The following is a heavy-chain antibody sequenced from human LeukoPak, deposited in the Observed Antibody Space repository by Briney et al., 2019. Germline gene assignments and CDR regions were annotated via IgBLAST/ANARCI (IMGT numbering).Heavy chain of an antibody. V-gene: IGHV4-31*03. J-gene: IGHJ5*02. CDR3: AGDFASIAARPEWWFDP. CDR1: GVSISSGGYY. Sequence: SQTLSLTCTVSGVSISSGGYYRIWIPPHPGMGLEWIGNIYYSGSTYYNPSLKSRVTIPVDTSKNQFSLKLSSVTAADTAVYYCAGDFASIAARPEWWFDPWGQGTLVTVSS. D-gene: IGHD6-6*01. CDR2: IYYSGST.